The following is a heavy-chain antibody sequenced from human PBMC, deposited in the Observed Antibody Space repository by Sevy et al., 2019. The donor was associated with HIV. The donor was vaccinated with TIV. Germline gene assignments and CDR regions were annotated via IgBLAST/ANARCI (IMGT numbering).Heavy chain of an antibody. J-gene: IGHJ4*02. CDR1: GFTFSSYG. D-gene: IGHD2-2*01. Sequence: GGSLILSCAASGFTFSSYGMHWVRQAPGKGLEWVAVISYDGSNKYYADSVKGRFTISRDNSKNTLYLQMNSLRAEDTAVYYCAKDDIVVVPAASPAPDYWGQRTLVTVSS. V-gene: IGHV3-30*18. CDR2: ISYDGSNK. CDR3: AKDDIVVVPAASPAPDY.